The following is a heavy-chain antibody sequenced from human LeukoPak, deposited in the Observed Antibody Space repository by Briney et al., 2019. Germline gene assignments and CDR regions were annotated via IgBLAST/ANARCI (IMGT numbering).Heavy chain of an antibody. J-gene: IGHJ4*02. CDR1: GGSISSSSYY. Sequence: SETLSLTCTVSGGSISSSSYYWGWIRQPPGKGLEWIGSIYYGGSTYYNPSLKSRVTISVDTSKNQFSLKLSSVTAADTAVYYCARSIRITIFGVVIMGAFDYWGQGTLVTVSS. CDR2: IYYGGST. V-gene: IGHV4-39*01. CDR3: ARSIRITIFGVVIMGAFDY. D-gene: IGHD3-3*01.